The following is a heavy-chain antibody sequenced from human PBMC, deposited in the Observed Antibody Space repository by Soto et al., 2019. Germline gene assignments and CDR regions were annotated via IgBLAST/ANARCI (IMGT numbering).Heavy chain of an antibody. CDR1: GYTFTAYY. CDR3: ARAKGGYSYGSFNWFDP. CDR2: INPSGGST. J-gene: IGHJ5*02. V-gene: IGHV1-46*01. Sequence: ASVKVSCKASGYTFTAYYVHWVRQAPGQGLEWMGWINPSGGSTSYAQKFQGRVTMTRDTSTSTVYMELSSLRSEDTAVYYCARAKGGYSYGSFNWFDPWGQGTLVTVSS. D-gene: IGHD5-18*01.